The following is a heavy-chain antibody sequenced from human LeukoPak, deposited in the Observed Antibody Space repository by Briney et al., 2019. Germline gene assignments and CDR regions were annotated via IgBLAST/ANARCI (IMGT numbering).Heavy chain of an antibody. J-gene: IGHJ6*03. CDR1: GGTFSSYA. Sequence: SVKVSCKASGGTFSSYAISWVRQAPGQGLEWMGGIIPIFGTANYAQKFQGRVTITADESTSTAYMELSSLRSEDTAVYYCARGGVYCSSTSCYTYHVSYNYYYMDVWGKGTTVTVSS. CDR3: ARGGVYCSSTSCYTYHVSYNYYYMDV. V-gene: IGHV1-69*13. D-gene: IGHD2-2*02. CDR2: IIPIFGTA.